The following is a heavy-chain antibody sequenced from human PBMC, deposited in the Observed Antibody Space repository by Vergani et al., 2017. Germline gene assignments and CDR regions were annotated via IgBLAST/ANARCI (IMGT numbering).Heavy chain of an antibody. Sequence: EVQLLESGGGLVQPGGSLRLSCAASGFTFSSYAMSWVRQAPGKGLEWVSAISGSGGSTYYADSVKGRFTISRDNSKNTLYLQMNSLRAEDTAVYYCAKGLRVGRATGPEDYYSYCGMDVWGQGTTVTVSS. CDR3: AKGLRVGRATGPEDYYSYCGMDV. D-gene: IGHD1-26*01. CDR2: ISGSGGST. J-gene: IGHJ6*02. V-gene: IGHV3-23*01. CDR1: GFTFSSYA.